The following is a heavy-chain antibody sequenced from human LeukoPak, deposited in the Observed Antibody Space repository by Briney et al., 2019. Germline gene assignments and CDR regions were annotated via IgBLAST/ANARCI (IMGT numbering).Heavy chain of an antibody. D-gene: IGHD3-22*01. J-gene: IGHJ4*02. CDR2: INPSGGST. Sequence: ASVKVSCKASGYTFTSYYMHWVRQAPGQGLEWMGIINPSGGSTSYAQKFQGRVTMTRGTSTSTVYMELSSLRSEDTAVYYCASLDGYYYDSSGYPVGYWGQGTLVTVSS. CDR3: ASLDGYYYDSSGYPVGY. V-gene: IGHV1-46*01. CDR1: GYTFTSYY.